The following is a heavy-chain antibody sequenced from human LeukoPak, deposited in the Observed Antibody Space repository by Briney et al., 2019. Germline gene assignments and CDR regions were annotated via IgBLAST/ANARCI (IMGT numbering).Heavy chain of an antibody. Sequence: GGPLRLSCAASGFAFSDFYMFWIRQAPGTGLELISYISNSGSTLYYADSVKGRCTISRDNDKNLLYLQMNSLRADDTAVYYCARDASGCYHYWGQGTLVTVSS. D-gene: IGHD3-10*01. CDR3: ARDASGCYHY. CDR2: ISNSGSTL. J-gene: IGHJ4*02. CDR1: GFAFSDFY. V-gene: IGHV3-11*01.